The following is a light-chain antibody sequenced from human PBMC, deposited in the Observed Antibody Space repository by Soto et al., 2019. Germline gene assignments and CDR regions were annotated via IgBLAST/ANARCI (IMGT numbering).Light chain of an antibody. CDR2: DAT. Sequence: DIQMTQSPSSLSASVGDRVTITCRASQGIRNDLAWYQQKPGKAPKRLINDATSLQSGVPSRFSGSGSGTEFTLTISSLQPEDFATYYCLQHNNYPPITFGQGTRLEIK. CDR3: LQHNNYPPIT. V-gene: IGKV1-17*01. CDR1: QGIRND. J-gene: IGKJ5*01.